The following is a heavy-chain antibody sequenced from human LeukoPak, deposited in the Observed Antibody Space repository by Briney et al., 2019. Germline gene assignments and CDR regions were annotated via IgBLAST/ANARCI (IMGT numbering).Heavy chain of an antibody. Sequence: PSETLSLTCTVSGGSISNYHWSWIRQPPGKGLEWIGYIYYSGSTKYNPSLKSRVTISVDTSKTQFSLELSSVTAADTAVYYCARTRYCISTRCYFDYWGQGTLVTASS. CDR1: GGSISNYH. CDR2: IYYSGST. V-gene: IGHV4-59*01. CDR3: ARTRYCISTRCYFDY. J-gene: IGHJ4*02. D-gene: IGHD2-2*01.